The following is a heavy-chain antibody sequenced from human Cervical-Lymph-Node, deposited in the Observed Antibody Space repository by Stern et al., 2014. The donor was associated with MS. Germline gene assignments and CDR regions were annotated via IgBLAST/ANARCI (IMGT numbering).Heavy chain of an antibody. CDR2: IIPMFGTT. CDR3: ARRDYYDSSGYYGDAFDI. Sequence: VPLVESGAEVKKPGSSVKVSCKASGGTFSSYAITWVRQAPGRGLEWMGEIIPMFGTTKYAKKFQGRVTIIADGSTTTAYMELSSLRSEDTAVYYCARRDYYDSSGYYGDAFDIWGQGTMVTVSS. V-gene: IGHV1-69*01. D-gene: IGHD3-22*01. CDR1: GGTFSSYA. J-gene: IGHJ3*02.